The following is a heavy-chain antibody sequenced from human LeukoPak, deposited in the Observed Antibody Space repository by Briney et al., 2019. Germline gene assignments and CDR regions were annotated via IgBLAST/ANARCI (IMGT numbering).Heavy chain of an antibody. J-gene: IGHJ6*02. CDR3: AKDRRENYYYGMDV. V-gene: IGHV3-9*01. CDR2: ISWNSGSI. Sequence: PGGSLRLSCAASGFTFDDYAMHWVRQAPGKGLEWVSGISWNSGSIGYADSVKGRFTISRDNAKDSLYLQMNSLRAEDTALYYCAKDRRENYYYGMDVWGQGTTVTVSS. CDR1: GFTFDDYA.